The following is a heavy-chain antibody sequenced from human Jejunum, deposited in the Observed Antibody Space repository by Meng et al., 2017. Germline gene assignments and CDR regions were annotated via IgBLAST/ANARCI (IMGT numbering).Heavy chain of an antibody. J-gene: IGHJ4*02. Sequence: QLQLLESGSGLMRPSQTLSPTCTVSGDSVRSGAYSWSWIRKAPGKGLEWVGYIYRDGNASYNPALKSRATLSVDTSKDQFSLSLKSVTAADTAVYYCARYGALSGYDSWGQGTLVTVSS. D-gene: IGHD3-9*01. CDR3: ARYGALSGYDS. V-gene: IGHV4-30-2*01. CDR1: GDSVRSGAYS. CDR2: IYRDGNA.